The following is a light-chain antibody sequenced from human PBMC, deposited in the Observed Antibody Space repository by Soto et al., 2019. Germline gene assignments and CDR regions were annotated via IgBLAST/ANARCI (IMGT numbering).Light chain of an antibody. J-gene: IGKJ3*01. V-gene: IGKV3-20*01. CDR2: GAS. CDR1: QTLSINS. CDR3: QQYEGAPLT. Sequence: IVLTQSPGTLSLSPGERATLFCRASQTLSINSLAWYQQKPGQAPRLLIYGASTRHTGIPDRFNGSGSGTDFALTINRLEPEDFAVYYGQQYEGAPLTFGPGTKVNVK.